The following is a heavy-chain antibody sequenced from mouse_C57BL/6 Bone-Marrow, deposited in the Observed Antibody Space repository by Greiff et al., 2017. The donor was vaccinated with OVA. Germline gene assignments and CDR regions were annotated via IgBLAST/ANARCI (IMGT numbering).Heavy chain of an antibody. D-gene: IGHD1-1*02. CDR3: GREGVGVGLDY. CDR2: IDPSDSYT. CDR1: GYTFTSYW. V-gene: IGHV1-69*01. J-gene: IGHJ2*01. Sequence: QVQLQQPGAELVMPGASVKLSCKASGYTFTSYWMHWVKQRPGQGLEWIGEIDPSDSYTNYNQKFKGKSTLTVDKSSSTAYMQLSSLTSEDSAVYYCGREGVGVGLDYWGQGTTLTVSS.